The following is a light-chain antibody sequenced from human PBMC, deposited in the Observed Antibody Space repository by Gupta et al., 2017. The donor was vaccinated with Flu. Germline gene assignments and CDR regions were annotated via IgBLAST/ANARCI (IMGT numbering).Light chain of an antibody. J-gene: IGKJ3*01. CDR3: QQYGTSPPT. CDR1: HSISFNY. Sequence: ETSTLSCRARHSISFNYLAWYQQKPGQSPRLLIYGASRRATGVPDRFSGSGSGTEFTLTISRLEPEDFAVYFCQQYGTSPPTFGPGTKVNVE. V-gene: IGKV3-20*01. CDR2: GAS.